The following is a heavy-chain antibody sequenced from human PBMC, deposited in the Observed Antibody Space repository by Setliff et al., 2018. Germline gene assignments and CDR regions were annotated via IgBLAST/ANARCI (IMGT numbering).Heavy chain of an antibody. CDR3: AQKHQRASWAFDP. CDR2: IFPADADT. V-gene: IGHV5-51*01. D-gene: IGHD2-2*01. CDR1: GFIFTNYW. Sequence: PGESLKISCQGFGFIFTNYWIIWVRQVPGKGLEWMGMIFPADADTRYNPSFKGQVTMSLDRSITTANLQWDSLKASDTAIYYCAQKHQRASWAFDPWGRGTLVTVSS. J-gene: IGHJ5*02.